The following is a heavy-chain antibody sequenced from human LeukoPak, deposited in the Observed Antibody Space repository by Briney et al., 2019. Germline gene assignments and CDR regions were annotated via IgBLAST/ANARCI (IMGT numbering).Heavy chain of an antibody. CDR2: ISGSGGST. Sequence: GGSLRLSCAASGFTFSSYAVSWVRQASGKGLEWVSAISGSGGSTYYADSVKGRFTISRDNSKNTLYLQMNSLRAEDTAVYYCAKDDWGEMATIDYWGQGTLVTVSS. CDR3: AKDDWGEMATIDY. J-gene: IGHJ4*02. CDR1: GFTFSSYA. D-gene: IGHD5-24*01. V-gene: IGHV3-23*01.